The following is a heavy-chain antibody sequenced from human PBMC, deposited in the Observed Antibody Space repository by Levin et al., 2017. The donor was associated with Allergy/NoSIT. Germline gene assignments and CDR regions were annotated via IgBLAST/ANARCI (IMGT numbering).Heavy chain of an antibody. V-gene: IGHV1-18*01. CDR1: GYTFKNYG. J-gene: IGHJ6*03. CDR3: ARFVVTPVSYFYMDV. CDR2: ISTHNGNT. D-gene: IGHD2-2*01. Sequence: SGESLKISCKASGYTFKNYGIGWVRQAPGQGLEWMGWISTHNGNTNYAQSFQGRVTMTTDTSTSTADMELRSLISDDTAVYYCARFVVTPVSYFYMDVWGKGTTVTVSS.